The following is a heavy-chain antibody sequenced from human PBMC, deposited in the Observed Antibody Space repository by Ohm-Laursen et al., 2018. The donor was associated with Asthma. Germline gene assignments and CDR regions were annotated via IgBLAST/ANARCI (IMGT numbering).Heavy chain of an antibody. CDR2: ISGSAGST. J-gene: IGHJ6*02. V-gene: IGHV3-23*01. Sequence: GSLRLSCTASGFTFDDYSMHWVRQGPGKGLEWVSAISGSAGSTYYADSVKGRFTNSRDNSKNTLYLQMNSLRAEDTALYYCAKDRGFNYGYGMDVWGQGTTVTVSS. D-gene: IGHD3-10*01. CDR1: GFTFDDYS. CDR3: AKDRGFNYGYGMDV.